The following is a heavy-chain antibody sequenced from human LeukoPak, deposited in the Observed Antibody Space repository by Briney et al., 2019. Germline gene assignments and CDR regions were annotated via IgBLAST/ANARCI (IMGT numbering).Heavy chain of an antibody. V-gene: IGHV4-39*07. CDR3: ARVITVDGYGGALDY. CDR2: IYYSGST. Sequence: SETLSLTCTVSGGSISSSSYYWGWIRQPPGKGLEWIGSIYYSGSTYYNPSLKSRVTISVDTSKNQFSLKLSSVTAADTAVYYCARVITVDGYGGALDYWGQGTLVTVSS. D-gene: IGHD4-23*01. J-gene: IGHJ4*02. CDR1: GGSISSSSYY.